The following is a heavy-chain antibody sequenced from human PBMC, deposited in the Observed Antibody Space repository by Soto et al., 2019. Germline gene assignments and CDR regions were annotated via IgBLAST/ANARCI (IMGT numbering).Heavy chain of an antibody. V-gene: IGHV4-59*01. Sequence: SETRSLTCSVSGGSISGSYWSWIRQSPGKGLEWLGYVYYTGSTNYSPSLRSRVSISVDTSKNEFSLRLSSVTAADTAVYFCARSVAVPGAHIDYWGQGTQVTVSS. D-gene: IGHD6-19*01. CDR2: VYYTGST. CDR1: GGSISGSY. J-gene: IGHJ4*02. CDR3: ARSVAVPGAHIDY.